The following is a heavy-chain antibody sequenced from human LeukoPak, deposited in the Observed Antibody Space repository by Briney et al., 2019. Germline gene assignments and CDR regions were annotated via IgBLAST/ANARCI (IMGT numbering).Heavy chain of an antibody. CDR3: ARPYYDRSGYYCAFDI. D-gene: IGHD3-22*01. CDR2: ISISSGNI. J-gene: IGHJ3*02. Sequence: GGSLRLSCAASGFTFSGYYMTWIRQAPGRGLEWLSYISISSGNINYADSVKGRFTISRDNAKNSLYLQMNTLRAEDTAVYYCARPYYDRSGYYCAFDIWGQGTMVTVSS. V-gene: IGHV3-11*03. CDR1: GFTFSGYY.